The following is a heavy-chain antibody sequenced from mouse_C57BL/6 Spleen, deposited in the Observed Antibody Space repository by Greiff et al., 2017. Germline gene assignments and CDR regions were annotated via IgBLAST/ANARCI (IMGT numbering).Heavy chain of an antibody. V-gene: IGHV1-78*01. D-gene: IGHD1-1*01. CDR2: IYPRNGST. Sequence: VQLQQSDAELVKPGASVKISCKVSGYTFTDYTMHWMKQRPEQGLEWIGYIYPRNGSTKYNEKFKGKAKLTADKSSSTAYMQLNSLTTEDSAVYFCESTAVERACYAKGDWGQGTTVTVSS. CDR3: ESTAVERACYAKGD. J-gene: IGHJ4*01. CDR1: GYTFTDYT.